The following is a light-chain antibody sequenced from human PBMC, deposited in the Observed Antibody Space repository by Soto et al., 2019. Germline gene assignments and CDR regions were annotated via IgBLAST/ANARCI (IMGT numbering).Light chain of an antibody. CDR2: EVT. J-gene: IGLJ1*01. Sequence: QSALTQPASVSGSPGQSITISCTGTSGDIGSYNRVSWYQQHPGKAPKLIIYEVTDRPSGVSNRFSGSKSGNTASLTISGLQPEDEAEYYCSSYTNTNTRACVFGTGTKVTVL. V-gene: IGLV2-14*01. CDR3: SSYTNTNTRACV. CDR1: SGDIGSYNR.